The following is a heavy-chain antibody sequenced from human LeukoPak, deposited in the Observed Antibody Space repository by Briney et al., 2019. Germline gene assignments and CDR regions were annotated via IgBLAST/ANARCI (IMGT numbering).Heavy chain of an antibody. V-gene: IGHV1-18*01. CDR1: GYTFTSYG. J-gene: IGHJ4*02. Sequence: GASVTVSCKASGYTFTSYGISWVRQAPGQGLEWMGWISAYNGNTNYAQKLQGRVTMTTDTSTSTAYMELRSLRSDDTAVYYCARDRARAYSSSSPLDYWGQGTLVTVSS. CDR2: ISAYNGNT. CDR3: ARDRARAYSSSSPLDY. D-gene: IGHD6-6*01.